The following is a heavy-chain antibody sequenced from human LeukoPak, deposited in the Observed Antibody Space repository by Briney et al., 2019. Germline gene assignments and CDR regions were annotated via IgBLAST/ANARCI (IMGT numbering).Heavy chain of an antibody. CDR2: ISGRAERT. D-gene: IGHD1-14*01. J-gene: IGHJ4*02. CDR3: AKESAYTSPRNYYFET. V-gene: IGHV3-23*01. Sequence: GGSLRLSCAASGFTFSSYAMSWVRQAPGKGLEWVSAISGRAERTYYADSVKGRFTISRDNFKNTLNLQMNSLRAEDTAVYYCAKESAYTSPRNYYFETWGQGTLVTVSS. CDR1: GFTFSSYA.